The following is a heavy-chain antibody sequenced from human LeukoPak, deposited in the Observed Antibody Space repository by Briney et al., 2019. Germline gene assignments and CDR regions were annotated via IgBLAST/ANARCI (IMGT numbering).Heavy chain of an antibody. CDR2: IYSGGST. D-gene: IGHD1-26*01. J-gene: IGHJ4*02. CDR1: GFTVSSNY. Sequence: GGSLRLSCAASGFTVSSNYMSWVRQAPGKGLEWVSVIYSGGSTYYADSVKGRFTISRDNSKNTLYLQMNSLRAEDTAVYYCARDLWELLPMVYWGQGTLVTVSS. V-gene: IGHV3-66*01. CDR3: ARDLWELLPMVY.